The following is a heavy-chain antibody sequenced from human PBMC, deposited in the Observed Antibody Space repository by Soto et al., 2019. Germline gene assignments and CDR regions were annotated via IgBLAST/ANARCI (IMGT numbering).Heavy chain of an antibody. CDR2: ISGSGGST. V-gene: IGHV3-23*01. J-gene: IGHJ6*02. CDR3: AKARRERSAEGIVVVPAVNDWIYYYGMDV. D-gene: IGHD2-2*01. CDR1: GFTFSSYA. Sequence: GGSLRLSCAASGFTFSSYAMSWVRQAPGKGLEWVSAISGSGGSTYYADSVKGRFTISRDNSKNTLYLQMNSLRAEDTAVYYCAKARRERSAEGIVVVPAVNDWIYYYGMDVWGQGTTVTVSS.